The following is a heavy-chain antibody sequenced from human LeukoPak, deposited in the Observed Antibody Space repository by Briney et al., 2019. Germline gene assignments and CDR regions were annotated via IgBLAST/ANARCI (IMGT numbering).Heavy chain of an antibody. CDR1: GGSISSYY. CDR3: ARGTGTAVY. V-gene: IGHV4-59*13. Sequence: SQTLSLTCTVSGGSISSYYWSWIRQPPGKGLEWIGYVYYSGSTNYNPSLKSRVTISVDTSKNQFSLKLSSVTAADTAVYYCARGTGTAVYWGQGTLVTVSS. D-gene: IGHD6-19*01. CDR2: VYYSGST. J-gene: IGHJ4*02.